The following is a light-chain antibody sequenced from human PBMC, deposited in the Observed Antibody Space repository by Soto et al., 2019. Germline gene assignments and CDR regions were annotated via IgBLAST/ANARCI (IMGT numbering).Light chain of an antibody. J-gene: IGKJ2*01. CDR2: KAS. CDR1: QSISSW. CDR3: QQYNSYPYT. V-gene: IGKV1-5*03. Sequence: DIQMTQSPSTLSASVGDRVTITCRASQSISSWLAWYQQKPGKAPNHLIFKASSLESGVPSRFSCSGSGTEFTLTISSLQPDDIAIYYCQQYNSYPYTFGQGTKLEIK.